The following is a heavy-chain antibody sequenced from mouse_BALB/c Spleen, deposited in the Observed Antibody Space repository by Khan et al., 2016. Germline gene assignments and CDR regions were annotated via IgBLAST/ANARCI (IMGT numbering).Heavy chain of an antibody. CDR3: ARDYYGYDFDY. CDR2: INPYNAGT. CDR1: GYTFTNYV. V-gene: IGHV1S136*01. J-gene: IGHJ2*01. Sequence: VRLQQSGPELVKPGASVKMSCKASGYTFTNYVMHWVKQKPGQGLEWIGYINPYNAGTKYNEKFKGKATLTSDRSSSTAYMELSSLTSDSSAVYYCARDYYGYDFDYWCQGTTLTVSS. D-gene: IGHD2-2*01.